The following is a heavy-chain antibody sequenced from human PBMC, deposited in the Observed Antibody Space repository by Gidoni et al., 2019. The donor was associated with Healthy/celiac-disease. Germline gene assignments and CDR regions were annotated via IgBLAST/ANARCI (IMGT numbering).Heavy chain of an antibody. CDR2: ISSSSSTI. D-gene: IGHD3-10*01. V-gene: IGHV3-48*02. J-gene: IGHJ6*02. Sequence: EVHLFSSGGGLVQPGGSLRLSFSASAFTFRSYSMNWVRQAPGKGLEWVSYISSSSSTIYYSDSVKGRFTIARDNAKNSLYLQRNSMRDEETAVYYCARDQGVYYYYGMDVWGQGTTVTVSS. CDR3: ARDQGVYYYYGMDV. CDR1: AFTFRSYS.